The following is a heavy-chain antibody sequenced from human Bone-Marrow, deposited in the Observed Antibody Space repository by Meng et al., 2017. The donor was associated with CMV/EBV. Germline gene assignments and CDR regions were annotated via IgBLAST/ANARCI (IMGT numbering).Heavy chain of an antibody. V-gene: IGHV3-74*01. CDR2: INSDGSST. D-gene: IGHD3-3*01. Sequence: GESLKISCAASGFTFSSYWMHWVRQAPGKGLVWVSRINSDGSSTSYADSVKGRFTISRENAKNSLYLQMNSLRAGDTAVYYCARDMDFWSGQGGMDVWGQGTTVTVSS. CDR3: ARDMDFWSGQGGMDV. J-gene: IGHJ6*02. CDR1: GFTFSSYW.